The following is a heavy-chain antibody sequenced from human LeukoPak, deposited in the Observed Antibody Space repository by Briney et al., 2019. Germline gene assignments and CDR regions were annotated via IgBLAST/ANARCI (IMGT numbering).Heavy chain of an antibody. D-gene: IGHD2-15*01. CDR3: ARDLGYCSGGSCYQTTYFDY. Sequence: GGSLRLSCSASGYTFTSYYMHWVRQAPGQGLEWMGIINPSGGSTSYAQKFQGRVTMTRDTSTSTVYMELSSLRSEDTAVYYCARDLGYCSGGSCYQTTYFDYWGQGTLVTVSS. CDR1: GYTFTSYY. J-gene: IGHJ4*02. CDR2: INPSGGST. V-gene: IGHV1-46*01.